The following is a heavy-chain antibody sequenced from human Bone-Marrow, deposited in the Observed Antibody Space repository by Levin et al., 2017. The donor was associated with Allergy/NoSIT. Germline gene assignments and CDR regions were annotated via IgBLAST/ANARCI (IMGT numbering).Heavy chain of an antibody. CDR2: LKQDGSEK. CDR3: ARVRGGASTSTAFDY. Sequence: GASVKVSCAASGFTFSSYWMSWVRQAPGKGLEWVANLKQDGSEKYYVDSVKGRFTISRDNAENSLYLQMNSLRAEDTAVYYCARVRGGASTSTAFDYWGQGTLVTVSS. CDR1: GFTFSSYW. V-gene: IGHV3-7*01. D-gene: IGHD2-2*01. J-gene: IGHJ4*02.